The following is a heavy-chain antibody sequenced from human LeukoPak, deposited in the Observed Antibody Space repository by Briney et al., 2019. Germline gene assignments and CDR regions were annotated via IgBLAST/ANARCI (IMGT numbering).Heavy chain of an antibody. CDR3: ARGHSYRRIVVVITNYYFDY. CDR1: GGSFSGYY. D-gene: IGHD3-22*01. Sequence: SETLSLTCAVYGGSFSGYYWSWIRQPPGKGLEWIGEINHSVSTNYNPSLKSRVTISVDTSKNQFSLKLSSVTAADTAVYYCARGHSYRRIVVVITNYYFDYWGQGTLVTVSS. V-gene: IGHV4-34*01. CDR2: INHSVST. J-gene: IGHJ4*02.